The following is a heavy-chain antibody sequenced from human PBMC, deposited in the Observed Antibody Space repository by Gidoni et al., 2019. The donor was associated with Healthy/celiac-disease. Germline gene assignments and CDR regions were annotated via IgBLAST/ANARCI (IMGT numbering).Heavy chain of an antibody. CDR3: ARVENDYGDLGNDY. J-gene: IGHJ4*02. D-gene: IGHD4-17*01. Sequence: QVQLVQSGAEVKKPGASVKVYCKVSGYNFTSYGISWVRQAPGQGRELMGWISADKSNTNYAQKLKGRVTMTTDTSTSTAYMELRSLRADDTAVYYGARVENDYGDLGNDYWGQGTLVTVSS. CDR1: GYNFTSYG. CDR2: ISADKSNT. V-gene: IGHV1-18*01.